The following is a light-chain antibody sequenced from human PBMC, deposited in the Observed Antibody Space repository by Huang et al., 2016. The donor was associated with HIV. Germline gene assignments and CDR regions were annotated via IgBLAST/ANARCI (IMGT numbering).Light chain of an antibody. CDR1: QSLRDNY. V-gene: IGKV3-20*01. Sequence: EVLLTQSPGTLSLSPGERATISCRASQSLRDNYLAWYQQRPGQAPRLLIYGASSRATGIPDRCSGSGSGTDFTLTINRLEPQDFAVYFCLQYDRSPLTFGGGTKVEL. CDR2: GAS. J-gene: IGKJ4*01. CDR3: LQYDRSPLT.